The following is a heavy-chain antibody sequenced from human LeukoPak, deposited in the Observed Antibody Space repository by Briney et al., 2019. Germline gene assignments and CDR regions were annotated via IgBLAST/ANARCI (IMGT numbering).Heavy chain of an antibody. CDR2: TIPIFGTA. CDR1: GGTFSSYA. D-gene: IGHD4-17*01. Sequence: SSVKVSCKASGGTFSSYAISWVRQAPGQGLEWMGGTIPIFGTANYAQKFQGRVTITADESTSTAYMELRSLRSDDTAVYYCARDLIDYGLDYWGQGTLVTVSS. J-gene: IGHJ4*02. V-gene: IGHV1-69*01. CDR3: ARDLIDYGLDY.